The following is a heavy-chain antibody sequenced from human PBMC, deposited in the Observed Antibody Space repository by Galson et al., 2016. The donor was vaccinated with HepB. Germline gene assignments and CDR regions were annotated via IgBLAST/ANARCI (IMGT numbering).Heavy chain of an antibody. CDR2: IANDGTT. J-gene: IGHJ4*02. CDR3: TPLPTGQEPYFFDY. CDR1: EFTVSGTY. D-gene: IGHD1-14*01. V-gene: IGHV3-66*01. Sequence: SLRLSCAASEFTVSGTYMNWLRQAPGKGLEWVSMIANDGTTYYADSVKGRFFISRDDSKSTVYLQMNRLRFEDTGFYYCTPLPTGQEPYFFDYWGQGTLVTVSS.